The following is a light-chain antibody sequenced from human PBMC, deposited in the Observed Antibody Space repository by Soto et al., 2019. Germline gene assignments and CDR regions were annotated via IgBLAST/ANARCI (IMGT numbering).Light chain of an antibody. J-gene: IGLJ3*02. CDR1: SSNIGRGY. CDR3: AAWDDSLSAAL. Sequence: QLVLTQPPSASGTPGQRVTISCSGGSSNIGRGYVYWYRQLPGTAPKLLIYKNDQRPSGVPDRFSGSKSDTSASLVISGLRSEDESDYYCAAWDDSLSAALFGGGTKVTVL. V-gene: IGLV1-47*01. CDR2: KND.